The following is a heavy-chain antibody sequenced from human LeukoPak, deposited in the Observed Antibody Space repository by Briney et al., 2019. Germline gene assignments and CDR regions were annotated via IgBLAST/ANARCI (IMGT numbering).Heavy chain of an antibody. V-gene: IGHV4-39*01. Sequence: SSETLSLTCTVSGGSISSSSYYWGWIRQPPGKGLKWIGSIYYSGSTYYNPSLKNRVTISVDTPKNQFSLKLSSVTAADTAVYHCASLRERSYYPGGLDYWAREPWVPVPS. CDR3: ASLRERSYYPGGLDY. CDR2: IYYSGST. CDR1: GGSISSSSYY. D-gene: IGHD1-26*01. J-gene: IGHJ4*02.